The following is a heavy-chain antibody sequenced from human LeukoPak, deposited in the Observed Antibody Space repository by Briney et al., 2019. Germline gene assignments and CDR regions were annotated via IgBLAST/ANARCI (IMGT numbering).Heavy chain of an antibody. CDR2: INGNGVSP. Sequence: GGSLRLPCVASGFTFNTYVMHWVRQAPGKGLEYVSLINGNGVSPYFANSMKGRFTISRDNSRNTMYLQMGSLRVEDTAVYYCARAQLQNDALDIWGQGTMVTVSS. J-gene: IGHJ3*02. CDR1: GFTFNTYV. CDR3: ARAQLQNDALDI. D-gene: IGHD2-2*01. V-gene: IGHV3-64*01.